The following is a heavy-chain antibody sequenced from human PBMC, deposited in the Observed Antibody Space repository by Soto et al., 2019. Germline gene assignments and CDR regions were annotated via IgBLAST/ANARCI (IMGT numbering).Heavy chain of an antibody. Sequence: GGSLRLSCAASGFTFDDYAMHWVRQAPGKGLEWVSGISWNSGSIGYADSVKGRFTISRDNAKNSLYLQMNSLRAEDTALYYCAKAGVRGVYNWFDPWGQGTLVTVSS. CDR2: ISWNSGSI. D-gene: IGHD3-10*01. CDR3: AKAGVRGVYNWFDP. J-gene: IGHJ5*02. V-gene: IGHV3-9*01. CDR1: GFTFDDYA.